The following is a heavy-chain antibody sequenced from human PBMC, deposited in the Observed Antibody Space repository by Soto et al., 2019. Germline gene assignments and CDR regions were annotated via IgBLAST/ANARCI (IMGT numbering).Heavy chain of an antibody. V-gene: IGHV4-61*08. CDR1: GGSISSGGYY. J-gene: IGHJ5*02. CDR2: IYLSDST. CDR3: ARAYYDTSGYSLDP. D-gene: IGHD3-22*01. Sequence: SETLSLTCAVSGGSISSGGYYWSWIRQTPGKGLEWIGYIYLSDSTNYNPSLKSRVSISVDTSKNQFSLRLSSVTAADTAVYYCARAYYDTSGYSLDPWGQGILVTVSS.